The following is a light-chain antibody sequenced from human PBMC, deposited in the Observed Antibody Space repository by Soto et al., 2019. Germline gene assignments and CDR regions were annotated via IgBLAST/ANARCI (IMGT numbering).Light chain of an antibody. CDR1: QSINNYY. CDR2: GTS. CDR3: HQFGSSPRT. V-gene: IGKV3-20*01. J-gene: IGKJ2*01. Sequence: EIVLTQSPGTLSLSPGERATLSGRASQSINNYYLAWYQQTPGQAPRLLIYGTSNRATGIADRFSGSGSGTDFTLAIARVEPEDFAVYDCHQFGSSPRTFGQGTKLEIK.